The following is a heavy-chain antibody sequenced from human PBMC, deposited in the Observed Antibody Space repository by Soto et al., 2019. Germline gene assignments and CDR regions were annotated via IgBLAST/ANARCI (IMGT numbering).Heavy chain of an antibody. CDR1: GGSVGSGSYY. D-gene: IGHD1-7*01. J-gene: IGHJ5*02. CDR3: ARALHNWNFGLDP. CDR2: VYYSGTT. V-gene: IGHV4-61*01. Sequence: QMQLQESGPGLVKPSETLSLTCTVSGGSVGSGSYYWSWIRQPPGKGLEWIGYVYYSGTTNYNPSLKSRVTISVDTAKHQFSLKVRSVTAADTAVYYCARALHNWNFGLDPWGQGTLVTFSS.